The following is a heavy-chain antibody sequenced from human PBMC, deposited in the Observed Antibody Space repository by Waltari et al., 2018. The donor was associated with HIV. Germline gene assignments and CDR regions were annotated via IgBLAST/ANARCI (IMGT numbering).Heavy chain of an antibody. CDR2: ISGSGGSN. D-gene: IGHD3-22*01. CDR1: GFTFSNYA. J-gene: IGHJ3*02. CDR3: AKEGIIVITDAFDI. V-gene: IGHV3-23*01. Sequence: EVQLLESGGGLVQPGGSLRLSCAASGFTFSNYAMSWVRQAPGKGRGWVSSISGSGGSNYYADSVKGRFTGSRDNSKDTLFLQMNSLRAEDTALYYCAKEGIIVITDAFDIWGQGTMVIVSS.